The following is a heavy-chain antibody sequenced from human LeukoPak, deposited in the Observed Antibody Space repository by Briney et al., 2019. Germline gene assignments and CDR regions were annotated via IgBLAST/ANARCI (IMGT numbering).Heavy chain of an antibody. V-gene: IGHV3-74*01. CDR2: LNNDGSST. CDR1: GFTFSSYW. D-gene: IGHD2-15*01. Sequence: PGGSLRLSCAASGFTFSSYWMHWVRQAPGKGPVWVSRLNNDGSSTNYADSVKGRFTISRDNAKNTLYLQMNSLRAEDTAVYYCARIAWDAFDIWGQGTMATVSS. CDR3: ARIAWDAFDI. J-gene: IGHJ3*02.